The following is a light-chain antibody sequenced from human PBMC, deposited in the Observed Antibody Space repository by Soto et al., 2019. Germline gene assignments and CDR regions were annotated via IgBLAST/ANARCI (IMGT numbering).Light chain of an antibody. J-gene: IGKJ5*01. Sequence: EVLMTQSPATLSVSPGERATLSCRASQSVGRNLAWYQQKPGQAPRLLIFDASLRATGVPARFSGSGSGTEFSLSISSLQSEDFAVYYCQQYNNWPPITFGQGTRLEIK. V-gene: IGKV3-15*01. CDR3: QQYNNWPPIT. CDR2: DAS. CDR1: QSVGRN.